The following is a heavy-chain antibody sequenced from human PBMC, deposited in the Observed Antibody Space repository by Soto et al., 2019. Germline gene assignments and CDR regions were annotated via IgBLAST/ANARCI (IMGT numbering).Heavy chain of an antibody. D-gene: IGHD3-3*01. CDR1: GDSVTSVNYF. J-gene: IGHJ4*02. V-gene: IGHV4-61*01. CDR2: ISNIGIS. Sequence: SETLSLTCAVSGDSVTSVNYFWTWIRQPPGGGLEWIGYISNIGISKYNPSLKSRVAMSQDTSKNQFSLNLHSVTAADTAVYFCARGERNSYYEYHFDTWGQGALVTVSS. CDR3: ARGERNSYYEYHFDT.